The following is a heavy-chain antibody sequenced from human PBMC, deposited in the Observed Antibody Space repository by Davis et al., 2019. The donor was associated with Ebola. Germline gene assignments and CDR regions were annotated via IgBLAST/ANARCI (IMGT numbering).Heavy chain of an antibody. D-gene: IGHD6-13*01. V-gene: IGHV1-18*01. CDR1: GYTFINYD. CDR3: ARTRGEQYLASVDF. Sequence: AASVKVSCKASGYTFINYDIVWVRQAPGQGLEWVGWIKVYNGNTNYAQKLQGRVTVATDTSTSTAYMEVRGLRSDDTAVYYCARTRGEQYLASVDFWGQGTLVTVSA. CDR2: IKVYNGNT. J-gene: IGHJ4*02.